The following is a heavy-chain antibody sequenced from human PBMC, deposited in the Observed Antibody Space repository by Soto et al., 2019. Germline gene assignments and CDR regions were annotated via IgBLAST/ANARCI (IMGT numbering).Heavy chain of an antibody. CDR1: GFTFSSYS. D-gene: IGHD4-4*01. V-gene: IGHV3-21*01. CDR3: AVDYSNSYYYYGMDV. J-gene: IGHJ6*02. Sequence: GGSLRLSCAASGFTFSSYSMNWVRQAPGKGLEWVSSISSSSSYIYYADSVKGRFTISRDNAKNSLYLQMNSLRAEDTAVYYCAVDYSNSYYYYGMDVWGQGTTVTVSS. CDR2: ISSSSSYI.